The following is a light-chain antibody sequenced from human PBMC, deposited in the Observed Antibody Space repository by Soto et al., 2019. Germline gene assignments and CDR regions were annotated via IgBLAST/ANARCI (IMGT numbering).Light chain of an antibody. J-gene: IGLJ1*01. CDR1: SSDVGGYNY. V-gene: IGLV2-14*01. Sequence: QSALTQPASVSGSPGQSITISCTGTSSDVGGYNYVSWYQQHPGRAPKLMIYEVSYRPSGVSNRFSGSKSGNTASLTISRLQAEDEADYYCSSYRSTNTLYVFGTGTKLTVL. CDR3: SSYRSTNTLYV. CDR2: EVS.